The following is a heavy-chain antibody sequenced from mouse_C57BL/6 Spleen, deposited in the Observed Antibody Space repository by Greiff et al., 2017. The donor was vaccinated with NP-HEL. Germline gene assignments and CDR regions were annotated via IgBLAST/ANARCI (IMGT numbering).Heavy chain of an antibody. J-gene: IGHJ4*01. D-gene: IGHD1-1*01. Sequence: EVMLVESGGGLVKPGGSLKLSCAASGFTFSSYAMSWVRQTPEKRLEWVATISDGGSYTYYPDNVKGRFTISRDNAKNNLYLQMSHLKSEDTAMYYCATLTTVVATGAMDYWGQGTSVTVSS. V-gene: IGHV5-4*03. CDR2: ISDGGSYT. CDR1: GFTFSSYA. CDR3: ATLTTVVATGAMDY.